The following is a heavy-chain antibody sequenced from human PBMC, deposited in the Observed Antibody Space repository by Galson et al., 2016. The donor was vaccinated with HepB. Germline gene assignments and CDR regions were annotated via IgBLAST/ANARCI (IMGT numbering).Heavy chain of an antibody. CDR3: ASWSTLRVAFFDS. CDR2: IYYSYSGTT. Sequence: TLSLTCTVSGDSVSSGNFYWSWIRQHPGKGLEWIGYIYYSYSGTTHYNPSLSSRVSISLDTSKNQFSLQLSSVTAADPAVYYCASWSTLRVAFFDSWGQGSLVTVSS. V-gene: IGHV4-31*03. J-gene: IGHJ4*02. D-gene: IGHD2-8*02. CDR1: GDSVSSGNFY.